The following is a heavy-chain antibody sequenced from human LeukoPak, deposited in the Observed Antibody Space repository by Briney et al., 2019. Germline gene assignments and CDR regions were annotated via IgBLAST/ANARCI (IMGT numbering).Heavy chain of an antibody. CDR2: ISWNSGSI. J-gene: IGHJ4*02. CDR3: AKDTSPSSGSFDY. CDR1: GFTFDDYA. Sequence: GGSLRLSCAASGFTFDDYAMHWVRQAPGKGLEWVSGISWNSGSIGYADSVKGRFTISRDNAKNSLYLQMNSLRAEDTALYYCAKDTSPSSGSFDYWGQGTLVTVSS. D-gene: IGHD3-22*01. V-gene: IGHV3-9*01.